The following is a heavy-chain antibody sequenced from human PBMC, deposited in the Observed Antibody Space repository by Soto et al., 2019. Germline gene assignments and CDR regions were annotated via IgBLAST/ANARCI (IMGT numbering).Heavy chain of an antibody. Sequence: QVQLQQWGVGLLKPSETLSLTCAVYAGSFTTYYWSWIRQPPGKGLEWIGEINSSGSTNYNPSLKSRLTISVDTSKNQFSLRLTSVTAADTAVYYCARIRARFSRSAFDIWGQGTMVTVSS. CDR2: INSSGST. D-gene: IGHD3-10*01. J-gene: IGHJ3*02. CDR3: ARIRARFSRSAFDI. CDR1: AGSFTTYY. V-gene: IGHV4-34*01.